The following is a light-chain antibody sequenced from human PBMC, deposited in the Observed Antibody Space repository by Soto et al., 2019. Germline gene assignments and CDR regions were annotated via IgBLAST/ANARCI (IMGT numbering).Light chain of an antibody. CDR3: QQYGSSPWT. Sequence: EIVLTQSPGTLSLSPGERATLSCRASQSVSSIYLAWYQQKPGQAPRLLIYGASSRATGIPDRFSGSGSGTDFTLTISRLAPEDFAMYYCQQYGSSPWTFGQGTKVEIK. J-gene: IGKJ1*01. CDR1: QSVSSIY. V-gene: IGKV3-20*01. CDR2: GAS.